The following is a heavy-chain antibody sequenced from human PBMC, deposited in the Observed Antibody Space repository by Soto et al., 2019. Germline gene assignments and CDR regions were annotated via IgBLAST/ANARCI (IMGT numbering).Heavy chain of an antibody. V-gene: IGHV3-9*01. J-gene: IGHJ3*02. CDR3: ARGLSYGLGSSVLFEAFDT. D-gene: IGHD3-10*01. Sequence: EVQVVESGGGLVQPGRSLRLSCAASGFIFEDYAMHWVRQAAGKGLEWVSGISWNSGSIDYADSVTGRFTISRDNAKKSLYLYTNSLRTGDTALYYCARGLSYGLGSSVLFEAFDTWGQGTRVTVSS. CDR1: GFIFEDYA. CDR2: ISWNSGSI.